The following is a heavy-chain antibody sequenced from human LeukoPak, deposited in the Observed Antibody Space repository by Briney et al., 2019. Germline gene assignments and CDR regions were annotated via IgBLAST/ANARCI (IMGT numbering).Heavy chain of an antibody. V-gene: IGHV4-59*01. D-gene: IGHD1-14*01. CDR2: IYYSGST. CDR3: ARGDNPYYYYYYMDV. CDR1: GGSISSYY. Sequence: SETLSLTCTVSGGSISSYYWSWIRQPPGKGLEWIGYIYYSGSTNYNPSLKSRVTISVDTSKNQFSLKLSSVTAADTAVYYCARGDNPYYYYYYMDVWGKGTTVTISS. J-gene: IGHJ6*03.